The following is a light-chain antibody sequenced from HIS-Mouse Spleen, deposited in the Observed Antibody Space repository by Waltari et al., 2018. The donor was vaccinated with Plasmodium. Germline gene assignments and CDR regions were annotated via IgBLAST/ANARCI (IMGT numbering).Light chain of an antibody. V-gene: IGLV3-27*01. J-gene: IGLJ3*02. CDR3: YSAADNNRV. Sequence: SYELTQPSSVSVSPGQTARFTCSGDVLAKKSARWFQQKPGQAPVLVIYKDSERPSGIPERFSGSSSGTTVTLTISGAQVEDEADYYCYSAADNNRVFGGGTKLTVL. CDR1: VLAKKS. CDR2: KDS.